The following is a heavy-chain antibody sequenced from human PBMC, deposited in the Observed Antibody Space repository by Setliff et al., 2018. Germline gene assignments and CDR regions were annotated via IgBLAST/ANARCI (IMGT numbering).Heavy chain of an antibody. CDR3: ARDGSWGYYDSSGSGFDY. D-gene: IGHD3-22*01. Sequence: GGSLRLSCAASGFSFSDYYMMWIRQAPGKGLEWVSYISNDAYTIHYADSMKGRLTISRDNSKNSVFLQMNSLRVEDTAVYYCARDGSWGYYDSSGSGFDYWGQGTLVTVSS. CDR2: ISNDAYTI. V-gene: IGHV3-11*01. CDR1: GFSFSDYY. J-gene: IGHJ4*02.